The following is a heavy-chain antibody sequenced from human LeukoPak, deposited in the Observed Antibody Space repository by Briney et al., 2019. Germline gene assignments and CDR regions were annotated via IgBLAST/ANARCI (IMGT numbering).Heavy chain of an antibody. Sequence: SETLPLTCAVYGGSFSGYYWSWIRQPPGKGLGWIGEINHSGSTNYNPSLKSRVTISVDTSKNQFSLKLSSVTAADTAVYYCARPYDSSGYYYANWGQGTLVTVSS. D-gene: IGHD3-22*01. CDR1: GGSFSGYY. CDR3: ARPYDSSGYYYAN. CDR2: INHSGST. J-gene: IGHJ4*02. V-gene: IGHV4-34*01.